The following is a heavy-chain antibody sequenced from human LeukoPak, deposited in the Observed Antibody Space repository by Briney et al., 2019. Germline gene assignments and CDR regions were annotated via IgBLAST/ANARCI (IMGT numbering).Heavy chain of an antibody. CDR1: GFTVSSNY. Sequence: GGSLRLSCDASGFTVSSNYVNWVRQAPGKGLEWVAGMYSCGNTYYADSVRGRFTISRDNSKNTLYLQMNTLRAEDTAVYYCARGSAQYCSGGGDFDSWGQGTLVTVSS. CDR3: ARGSAQYCSGGGDFDS. J-gene: IGHJ4*02. D-gene: IGHD2-15*01. V-gene: IGHV3-66*01. CDR2: MYSCGNT.